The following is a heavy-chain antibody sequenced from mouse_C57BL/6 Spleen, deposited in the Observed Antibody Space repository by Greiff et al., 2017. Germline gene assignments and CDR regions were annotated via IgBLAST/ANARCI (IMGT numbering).Heavy chain of an antibody. CDR3: ARGSGNY. CDR2: IYPSDSET. J-gene: IGHJ2*01. Sequence: VQLQQPGAELVRPGSSVKLSCKASGYTFTSYWMDWVKQRPGQGLEWIGNIYPSDSETHYNQKFKDKATLTVGKSSSTAYMQLSGLTAEDSAVCYYARGSGNYWGQGTTLTVSS. D-gene: IGHD1-1*01. V-gene: IGHV1-61*01. CDR1: GYTFTSYW.